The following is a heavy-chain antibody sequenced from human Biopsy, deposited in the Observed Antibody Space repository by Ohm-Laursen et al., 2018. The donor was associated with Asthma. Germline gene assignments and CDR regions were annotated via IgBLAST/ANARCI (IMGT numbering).Heavy chain of an antibody. CDR1: GFTFSSYG. V-gene: IGHV3-30*18. D-gene: IGHD3-3*01. Sequence: SLRLSFAASGFTFSSYGMYWVRQAPGKALEWVAVISYDGSNKYYADSVKGRFTISRDNSKNTLYLQMNSLRAEDTAVYYCAKDTEGRYDFGSVFSYNYYGMDVWGQGTTVTVSS. CDR3: AKDTEGRYDFGSVFSYNYYGMDV. CDR2: ISYDGSNK. J-gene: IGHJ6*02.